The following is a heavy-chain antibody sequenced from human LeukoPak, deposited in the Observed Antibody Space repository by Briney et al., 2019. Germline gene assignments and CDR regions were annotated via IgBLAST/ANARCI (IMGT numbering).Heavy chain of an antibody. CDR2: GHYSGRA. Sequence: PSETLSLTCTVSGGSITSTNYLWGWVRQPPGKGLEWIGSGHYSGRAYYTPSLNSRVSISIDTSKSQFSLKLNIATAADTAFYYCTTTYGFTRGGFDYWGLGTLVTVSS. V-gene: IGHV4-39*07. CDR3: TTTYGFTRGGFDY. D-gene: IGHD3-10*01. CDR1: GGSITSTNYL. J-gene: IGHJ4*02.